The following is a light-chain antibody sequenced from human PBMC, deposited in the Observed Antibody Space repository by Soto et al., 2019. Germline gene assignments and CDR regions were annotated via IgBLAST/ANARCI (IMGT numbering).Light chain of an antibody. Sequence: QSALTQPRSVSGSPGQSVTISCTGTSSNVGGYNFVSWYQQHPGKAPKLIIYDVAKWPSGVPDRFSGSKSYNTASLTISGLQAEDEADYYCSSYAGTYTWVFGGGTKLTVL. J-gene: IGLJ3*02. CDR2: DVA. CDR1: SSNVGGYNF. V-gene: IGLV2-11*01. CDR3: SSYAGTYTWV.